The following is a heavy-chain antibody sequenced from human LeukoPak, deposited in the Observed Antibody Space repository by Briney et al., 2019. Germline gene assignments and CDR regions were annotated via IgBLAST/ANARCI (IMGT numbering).Heavy chain of an antibody. Sequence: SETLSLTCTVSGGSISSSNYYWGWIRQPPGKGLEWIGSIYYSRSTYYNPSLKSRVTISADTSKNQFSLKLSSVTAAVTAVYYCARRSYYTPFDPWGQGTLVTVSS. V-gene: IGHV4-39*01. CDR2: IYYSRST. J-gene: IGHJ5*02. D-gene: IGHD3-3*01. CDR3: ARRSYYTPFDP. CDR1: GGSISSSNYY.